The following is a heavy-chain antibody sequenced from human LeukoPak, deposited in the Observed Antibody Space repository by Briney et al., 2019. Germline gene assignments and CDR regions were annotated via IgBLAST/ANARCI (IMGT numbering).Heavy chain of an antibody. D-gene: IGHD2-15*01. Sequence: GASVKVSCKASGYTSTNHYIHWVRQAPGQGLEWMGIINPSGDSTTYAQKFQGRVTMTRDTSTGTVYMELSSLRSEDTAVYYCARHDLGGFSPFDSWGQGTLVTVSS. V-gene: IGHV1-46*01. CDR2: INPSGDST. J-gene: IGHJ4*02. CDR3: ARHDLGGFSPFDS. CDR1: GYTSTNHY.